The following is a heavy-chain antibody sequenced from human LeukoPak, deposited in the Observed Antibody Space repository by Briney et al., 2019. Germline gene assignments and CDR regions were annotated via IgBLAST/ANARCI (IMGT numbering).Heavy chain of an antibody. CDR1: GFTFSSYA. Sequence: GGSLRLSCAASGFTFSSYAMSWVRQAPGKGLEWVSAISGSGGSTYYADSVRGRFTISRDNSKNTLYLQMNSLRAEDTAVYYCAKDSSSWYQGWFDPWGQGTLVTVSS. V-gene: IGHV3-23*01. J-gene: IGHJ5*02. D-gene: IGHD6-13*01. CDR2: ISGSGGST. CDR3: AKDSSSWYQGWFDP.